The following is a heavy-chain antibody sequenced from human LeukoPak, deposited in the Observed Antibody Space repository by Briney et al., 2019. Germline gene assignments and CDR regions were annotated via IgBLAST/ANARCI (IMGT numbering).Heavy chain of an antibody. CDR1: GYTFTSYD. D-gene: IGHD6-6*01. Sequence: ASVKLSCKASGYTFTSYDINWVRQATGQGLEWMGWMNPNSGNTGYAQKFQGRVTMTRNTSISTAYMELSSLRSEDTAVYYCARGVGTSSSPYYYYYYMDVWGKGTTVTVSS. J-gene: IGHJ6*03. CDR3: ARGVGTSSSPYYYYYYMDV. V-gene: IGHV1-8*01. CDR2: MNPNSGNT.